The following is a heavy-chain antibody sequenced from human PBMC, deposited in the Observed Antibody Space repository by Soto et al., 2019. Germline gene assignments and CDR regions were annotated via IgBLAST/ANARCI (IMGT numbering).Heavy chain of an antibody. V-gene: IGHV4-30-2*01. CDR3: ARGQVVAAQH. Sequence: QLQLQESGSGLVKPSQTLSLTCAVSGGSLSSGGYSWSWIRQPPGTGLERIGYIYHSGSTYYNPSLERRVTRSVDRSKNQFCLKLSSVTAADTAVYYCARGQVVAAQHWGQGTLVTVSS. CDR1: GGSLSSGGYS. J-gene: IGHJ4*02. CDR2: IYHSGST. D-gene: IGHD2-15*01.